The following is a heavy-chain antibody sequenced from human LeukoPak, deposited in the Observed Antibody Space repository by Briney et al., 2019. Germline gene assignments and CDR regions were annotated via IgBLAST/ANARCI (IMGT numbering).Heavy chain of an antibody. D-gene: IGHD3-10*01. Sequence: SETLPLTCTVSGGSINSYWSWIRQPAGKGLEWIGRISGSGTITYNPALQSRLSISIDTSKNQFSLKLMSVTAADTAVYYCARDSGTTGEVKFDPWGQGTLVTVSS. CDR3: ARDSGTTGEVKFDP. J-gene: IGHJ5*02. CDR1: GGSINSY. V-gene: IGHV4-4*07. CDR2: ISGSGTI.